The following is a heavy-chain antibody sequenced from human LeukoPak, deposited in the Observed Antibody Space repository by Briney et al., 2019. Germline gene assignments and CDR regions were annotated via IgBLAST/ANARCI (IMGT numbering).Heavy chain of an antibody. J-gene: IGHJ4*02. CDR2: ISGSGGST. V-gene: IGHV3-23*01. Sequence: GGSLRLSCAASGFTFSDYYMSWIRQAPGKGLEWVSAISGSGGSTYYADSVKGRFTISRDNSKNTLYLQMNSLRAEDTAVYYCAKGLLWFGEPLSYWGQGTLVTVSS. CDR1: GFTFSDYY. CDR3: AKGLLWFGEPLSY. D-gene: IGHD3-10*01.